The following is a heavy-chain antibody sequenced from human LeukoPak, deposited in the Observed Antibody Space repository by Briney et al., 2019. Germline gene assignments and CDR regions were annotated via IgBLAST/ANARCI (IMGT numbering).Heavy chain of an antibody. Sequence: ASVKVSCKASGYTFTGYYMHWVLQAPGQGLEWMGRINPNSGGTNYAQKFQGRVTMTRDTSISTAYMELSRLRSDDTAVYYCARDLGQGGDDAFDIWGQGTMVTVSS. D-gene: IGHD3-16*01. V-gene: IGHV1-2*06. CDR3: ARDLGQGGDDAFDI. J-gene: IGHJ3*02. CDR1: GYTFTGYY. CDR2: INPNSGGT.